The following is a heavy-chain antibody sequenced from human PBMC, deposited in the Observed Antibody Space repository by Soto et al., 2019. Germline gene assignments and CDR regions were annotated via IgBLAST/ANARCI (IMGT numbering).Heavy chain of an antibody. Sequence: ASVKVSCKAAGYNFDDYYIHWVRQAPGQGLEWMGWMNPKRGDTKSAQRFQGRISMTRDTSTSTVYMELSSLRSEDTAVYYCARDGRSSYSSGWYYFDYWGQGTLVTVSS. CDR3: ARDGRSSYSSGWYYFDY. J-gene: IGHJ4*02. CDR2: MNPKRGDT. CDR1: GYNFDDYY. D-gene: IGHD6-19*01. V-gene: IGHV1-2*02.